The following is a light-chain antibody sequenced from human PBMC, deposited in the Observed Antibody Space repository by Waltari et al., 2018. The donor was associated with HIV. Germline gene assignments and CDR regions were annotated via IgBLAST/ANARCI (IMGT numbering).Light chain of an antibody. CDR3: QSYDSSLSGSGVV. CDR2: GNN. Sequence: QFVLTQPPSVSGPPGQRVTLSCTGTSPNIGAGYDVHWYQQIPGRAPKLLIYGNNNRPSGVPDRFSGSKSGTSASLAITGLQAEDEADYYCQSYDSSLSGSGVVFGGGTKLTVL. J-gene: IGLJ2*01. CDR1: SPNIGAGYD. V-gene: IGLV1-40*01.